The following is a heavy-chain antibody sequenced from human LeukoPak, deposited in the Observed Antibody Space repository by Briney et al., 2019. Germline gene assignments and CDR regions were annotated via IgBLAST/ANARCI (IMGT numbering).Heavy chain of an antibody. CDR2: IYHSGST. J-gene: IGHJ4*02. CDR1: GYSISSGYY. V-gene: IGHV4-38-2*02. CDR3: ASGDILTGYY. D-gene: IGHD3-9*01. Sequence: SETLSLTCTVSGYSISSGYYWDWIRQPPGKGLEWIGSIYHSGSTYYNPSLKSRVTISVDTSKNQFSLKLSSVTAADTAVYYCASGDILTGYYWGQGTLVTVSS.